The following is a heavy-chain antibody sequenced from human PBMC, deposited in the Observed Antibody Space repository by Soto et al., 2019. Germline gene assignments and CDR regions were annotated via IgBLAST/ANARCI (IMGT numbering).Heavy chain of an antibody. CDR3: ARVVRGVVNWFDP. J-gene: IGHJ5*02. CDR1: GDTFANFG. Sequence: HLVQSGPEVKRPGASITVSRKTSGDTFANFGLSWVRQAPGQGLEWMGWIATYNNNKNYAQKFQGRLILTTDTSTSTAYIELESLGYDDTAVYYCARVVRGVVNWFDPWGQGTLVTVSS. D-gene: IGHD3-10*01. CDR2: IATYNNNK. V-gene: IGHV1-18*01.